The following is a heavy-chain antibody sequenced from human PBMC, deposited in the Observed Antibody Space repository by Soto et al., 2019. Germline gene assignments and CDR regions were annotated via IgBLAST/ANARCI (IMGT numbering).Heavy chain of an antibody. CDR2: IYYSGST. CDR1: GGSISSYY. D-gene: IGHD3-3*01. CDR3: ARVGSYDFWSGYPRTGYYFDY. J-gene: IGHJ4*02. Sequence: SETLSLTCTVSGGSISSYYWSWIRQPPGKGLEWIGYIYYSGSTNYNPSLKSRVTISVDTSKNQFSLKLSSVTAADTAVYYCARVGSYDFWSGYPRTGYYFDYWGQGTLVTVSS. V-gene: IGHV4-59*01.